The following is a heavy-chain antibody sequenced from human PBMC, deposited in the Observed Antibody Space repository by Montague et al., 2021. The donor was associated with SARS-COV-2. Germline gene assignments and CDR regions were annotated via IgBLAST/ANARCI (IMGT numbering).Heavy chain of an antibody. CDR1: GGSISSGGYY. CDR3: ARSPEPMIILIITSLNWYFDL. V-gene: IGHV4-31*03. J-gene: IGHJ2*01. Sequence: TLSLTCTVSGGSISSGGYYWSWIRQHPGKGLEWIGYIYYSGSTYYNPSLKSRVTISVDTSKYQFSLKMSSVTAADTAVYYCARSPEPMIILIITSLNWYFDLWGRGTLVTVSS. D-gene: IGHD3-22*01. CDR2: IYYSGST.